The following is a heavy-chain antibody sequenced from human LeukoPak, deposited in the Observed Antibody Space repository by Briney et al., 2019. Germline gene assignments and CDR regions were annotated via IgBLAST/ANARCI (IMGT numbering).Heavy chain of an antibody. J-gene: IGHJ3*02. D-gene: IGHD3-10*01. CDR3: AREGVLLWFGSRDAFDI. Sequence: ASVKVSCKASGYTFTSYGISWVRQAPGQGLEWMGWISAYNGNTNCAQKLQGRVTMTTDTSTSTAYMELRSLRSDDTAVYYCAREGVLLWFGSRDAFDIWGQGTMVTVSS. V-gene: IGHV1-18*01. CDR1: GYTFTSYG. CDR2: ISAYNGNT.